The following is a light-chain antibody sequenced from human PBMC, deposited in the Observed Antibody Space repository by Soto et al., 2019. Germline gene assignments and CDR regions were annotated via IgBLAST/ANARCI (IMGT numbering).Light chain of an antibody. CDR2: ETS. V-gene: IGKV1-39*01. J-gene: IGKJ2*01. Sequence: DIQMIQSPSSLSVSVGDRVTISCRASQSLGRRLTWYQQKPGEAPKLLIYETSNLQNGVPSRFSGSGSETDFTLTINSLQPEDFATYYCQQSFGPPYTFGQGTKLE. CDR1: QSLGRR. CDR3: QQSFGPPYT.